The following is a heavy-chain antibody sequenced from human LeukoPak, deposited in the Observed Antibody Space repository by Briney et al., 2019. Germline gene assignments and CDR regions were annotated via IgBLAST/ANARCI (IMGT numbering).Heavy chain of an antibody. J-gene: IGHJ4*01. CDR3: AREGLCSGGSCYPDY. CDR1: GYTFTNYG. Sequence: ASVKVSCKASGYTFTNYGITWERQAPGQGLECMGWISAYNGNTNYAQKLQGRVTMTTDTSTGTAYMELRSLRSDDTAVYYCAREGLCSGGSCYPDYWGQGTLDTVSS. D-gene: IGHD2-15*01. V-gene: IGHV1-18*01. CDR2: ISAYNGNT.